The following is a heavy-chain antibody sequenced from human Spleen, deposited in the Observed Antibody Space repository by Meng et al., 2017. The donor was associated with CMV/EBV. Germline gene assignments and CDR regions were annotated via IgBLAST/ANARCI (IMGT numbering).Heavy chain of an antibody. CDR3: ARDPWGMDV. V-gene: IGHV3-74*01. J-gene: IGHJ6*02. CDR2: INSDGSST. CDR1: GLTVSSNY. Sequence: GGSLRLSCAASGLTVSSNYMSWVRQAPGKGLVWVSHINSDGSSTTYADNVQGRFTISRDNAKNTLYLQMNSLRAEDTAVYYCARDPWGMDVWGQGTTVTVSS.